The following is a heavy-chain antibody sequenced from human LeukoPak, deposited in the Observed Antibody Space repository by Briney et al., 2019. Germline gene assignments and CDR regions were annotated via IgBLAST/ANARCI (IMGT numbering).Heavy chain of an antibody. V-gene: IGHV3-23*01. D-gene: IGHD6-13*01. J-gene: IGHJ4*02. CDR2: ISGSGSSGTTT. CDR1: GFTLRNYA. Sequence: AGGSLRLSCATSGFTLRNYAMSWVRQAPGKGLEWVSTISGSGSSGTTTYYADSVKGRFTISRDNSKNTLYLQMNSLRTEDTALYYCAKTGYSGSAYGTWYFDYWGQGTLVTVSS. CDR3: AKTGYSGSAYGTWYFDY.